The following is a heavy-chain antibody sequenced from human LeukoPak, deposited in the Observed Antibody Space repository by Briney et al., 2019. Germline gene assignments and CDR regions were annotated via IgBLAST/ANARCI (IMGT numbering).Heavy chain of an antibody. CDR2: ISGSSGST. CDR3: AKDHRIVGAYDY. V-gene: IGHV3-23*01. Sequence: PGGSLRLSCAASGFTFSSYAMSWVRQAPGKGLEWVSAISGSSGSTYYADSVKGRFTISRDNSKNTLYLQMNSLRAEDTAVYYCAKDHRIVGAYDYWGQGTLVTVSS. D-gene: IGHD1-26*01. J-gene: IGHJ4*02. CDR1: GFTFSSYA.